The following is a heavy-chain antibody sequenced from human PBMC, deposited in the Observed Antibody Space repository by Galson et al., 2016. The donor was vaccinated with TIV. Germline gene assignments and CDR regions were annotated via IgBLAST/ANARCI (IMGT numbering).Heavy chain of an antibody. D-gene: IGHD3-9*01. CDR3: AKQLDFDQRVLDAFHI. V-gene: IGHV5-51*01. J-gene: IGHJ3*02. CDR1: GYSFTSYW. Sequence: QSGAEVKKPGESLKISCKGSGYSFTSYWIAWVRQMPGKGLELMGVIHPGDSDTRYSPSSQGQVSISADRSISTAYLQWSSLKASDTAMYYCAKQLDFDQRVLDAFHIWGQGTLLTVSS. CDR2: IHPGDSDT.